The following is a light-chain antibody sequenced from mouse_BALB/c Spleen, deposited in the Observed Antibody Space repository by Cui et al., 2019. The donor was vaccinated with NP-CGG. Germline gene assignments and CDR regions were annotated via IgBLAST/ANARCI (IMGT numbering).Light chain of an antibody. CDR2: GTN. CDR3: ALWYSNHWV. Sequence: AVVTPESALTKSPGETVTLTCRSSTGAVTTSNYANWLQEKPDHLFTGLIGGTNNRAPGVPARFSGSLIGDKAALTITGAQTEDEAIYFCALWYSNHWVFGGGTKLTVL. CDR1: TGAVTTSNY. V-gene: IGLV1*01. J-gene: IGLJ1*01.